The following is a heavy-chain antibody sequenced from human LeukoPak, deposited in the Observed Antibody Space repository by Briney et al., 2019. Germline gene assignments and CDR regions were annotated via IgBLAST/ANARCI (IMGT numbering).Heavy chain of an antibody. CDR1: GFTFSNYW. V-gene: IGHV3-74*01. Sequence: GGSLRLSCAASGFTFSNYWMHWVRQAPGKGLVWVSRINSDGRSTNYADSVKGRFTISRNNAKNTLYLQINSLRAEDTAVYYCAKDPYGDHYYYYYMDVWGKGTTVTVSS. J-gene: IGHJ6*03. CDR3: AKDPYGDHYYYYYMDV. D-gene: IGHD4-17*01. CDR2: INSDGRST.